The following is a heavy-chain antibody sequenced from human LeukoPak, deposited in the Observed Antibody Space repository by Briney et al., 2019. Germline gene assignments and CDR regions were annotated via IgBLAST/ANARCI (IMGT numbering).Heavy chain of an antibody. Sequence: PSETLSLTCTVSGXSISSYYWSWIRQPPGKGLEWIGYIYYSGSTNYNPSLKSRVTISVDTSKNQFSLKLSFVTAADTAVYYCARATALGVDAFDIWGQGTMVTVSS. J-gene: IGHJ3*02. V-gene: IGHV4-59*01. CDR2: IYYSGST. D-gene: IGHD3-10*01. CDR3: ARATALGVDAFDI. CDR1: GXSISSYY.